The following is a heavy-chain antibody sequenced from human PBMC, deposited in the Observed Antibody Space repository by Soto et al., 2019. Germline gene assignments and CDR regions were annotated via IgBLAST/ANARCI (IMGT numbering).Heavy chain of an antibody. CDR3: ARGSDYYDSSGYINWFDP. CDR2: IIPIFGTA. V-gene: IGHV1-69*06. CDR1: GGTFSSYA. J-gene: IGHJ5*02. Sequence: QVQLVQSGAEVKKPGSSVKVSCKASGGTFSSYAISWVRHAPGQGLEWMGGIIPIFGTANYAQKFQGRVTITADKSTSTAYMELSSLRSEDTAVYYCARGSDYYDSSGYINWFDPWGQGTLVTVSS. D-gene: IGHD3-22*01.